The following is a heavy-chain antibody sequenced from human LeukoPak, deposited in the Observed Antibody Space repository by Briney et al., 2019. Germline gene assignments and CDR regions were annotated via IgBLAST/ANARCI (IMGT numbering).Heavy chain of an antibody. CDR3: ASYSSSWYYFDY. Sequence: PSQTLSPTCTVSGRSVSSGSYYSSWIRQPPGKGLEWFGDIYYTASTSYNPSLTTRDTIPVDTSKLQFSRKLSSVTAADTAVYYCASYSSSWYYFDYWGQGTLVTVSS. CDR2: IYYTAST. CDR1: GRSVSSGSYY. D-gene: IGHD6-13*01. V-gene: IGHV4-61*01. J-gene: IGHJ4*02.